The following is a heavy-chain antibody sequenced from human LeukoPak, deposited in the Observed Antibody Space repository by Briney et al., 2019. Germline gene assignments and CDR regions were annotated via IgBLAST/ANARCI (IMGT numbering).Heavy chain of an antibody. D-gene: IGHD1-1*01. CDR2: ISSSSSYI. V-gene: IGHV3-21*01. Sequence: PGGSLRLSCAASGFTFSSYSMNWVRQAPGKGLEWVSSISSSSSYIYYADSVKGRFAISRDNTKNSLYLQMSSLRVEDTAIYYCARSQPNWNDGNDAFDIWGQGTMVTVSS. CDR3: ARSQPNWNDGNDAFDI. CDR1: GFTFSSYS. J-gene: IGHJ3*02.